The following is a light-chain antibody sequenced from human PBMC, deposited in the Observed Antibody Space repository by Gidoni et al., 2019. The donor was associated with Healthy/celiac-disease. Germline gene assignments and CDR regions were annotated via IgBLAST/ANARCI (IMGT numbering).Light chain of an antibody. CDR1: SSDGGGYNY. J-gene: IGLJ2*01. Sequence: QSALTQPASVSGSPGQSITISCTGTSSDGGGYNYVSWYQQQPGKAPKLMIYEVSNRPSGVSNRFSGSKSGNTASLTISGLQAEDEADYYCSSYTSSSTVVFGGGTKLTVL. CDR3: SSYTSSSTVV. V-gene: IGLV2-14*01. CDR2: EVS.